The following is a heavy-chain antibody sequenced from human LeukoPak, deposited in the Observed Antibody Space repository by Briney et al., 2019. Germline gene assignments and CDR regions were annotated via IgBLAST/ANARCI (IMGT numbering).Heavy chain of an antibody. J-gene: IGHJ4*02. D-gene: IGHD6-19*01. CDR2: INPSGGST. CDR3: ARDLAGMGDY. V-gene: IGHV1-46*01. CDR1: GYTFTTYF. Sequence: ASVKVSCKASGYTFTTYFLHWVRQAPGQGLEWMGIINPSGGSTTYAQKFQGRVTMTRDTSTSTVYMELSSLRSEDTAVYYCARDLAGMGDYWGQGTLVTVSS.